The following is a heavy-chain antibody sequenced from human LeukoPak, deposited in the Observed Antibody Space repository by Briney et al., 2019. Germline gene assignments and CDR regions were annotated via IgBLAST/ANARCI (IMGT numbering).Heavy chain of an antibody. CDR3: TTETHEWELGH. CDR1: GFTFNIYT. D-gene: IGHD1-26*01. Sequence: GGSLRLSCAAFGFTFNIYTMNWVRQAPGKGLEWVSSISYSGGNTYYADSVRGRFTISRDDSKNTLYLQMNSLKTEDTAVYYCTTETHEWELGHWGQGTLVTVSS. V-gene: IGHV3-23*01. CDR2: ISYSGGNT. J-gene: IGHJ1*01.